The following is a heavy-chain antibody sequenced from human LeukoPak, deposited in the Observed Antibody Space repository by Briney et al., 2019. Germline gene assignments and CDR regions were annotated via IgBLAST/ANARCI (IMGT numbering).Heavy chain of an antibody. Sequence: ASVKVSCKATGYTFTRYSISWVRQAPGQGFEWMGWISNFNHNTNYARKFQGRVTMTTDTSTTTAYLEMRSLTSDDTAVYYCASHTGGPEDYWGQGTLVTVSS. D-gene: IGHD1-14*01. J-gene: IGHJ4*02. V-gene: IGHV1-18*01. CDR3: ASHTGGPEDY. CDR2: ISNFNHNT. CDR1: GYTFTRYS.